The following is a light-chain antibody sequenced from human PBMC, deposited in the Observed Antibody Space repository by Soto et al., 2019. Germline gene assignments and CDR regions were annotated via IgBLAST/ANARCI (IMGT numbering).Light chain of an antibody. Sequence: QSALTQPASVSGSPGQSITISCTGTSSDVGSYNLVSWYQQHPGKAPKPMIYEGSKRPSGVSNRFSGSKSGNTASLTISGLQAEDEADYYCCSYAGSSTLLFGGGTQLTVL. CDR1: SSDVGSYNL. CDR3: CSYAGSSTLL. CDR2: EGS. J-gene: IGLJ2*01. V-gene: IGLV2-23*01.